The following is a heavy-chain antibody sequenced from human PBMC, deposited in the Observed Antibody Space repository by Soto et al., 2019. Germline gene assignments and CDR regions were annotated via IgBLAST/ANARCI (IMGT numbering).Heavy chain of an antibody. CDR3: ARHCSGGSCLDYYYYGMDV. Sequence: QLQLQESGPGLVKPSETLSLTCTVSGGSISSSSYYWGWIRQPPGKGLEWIGSIYYSGSTYYNPSLKSRVTLSVDTSKNQFSLKLSSVTAADTAVYYCARHCSGGSCLDYYYYGMDVWGQGTTVTVSS. CDR2: IYYSGST. J-gene: IGHJ6*02. V-gene: IGHV4-39*01. D-gene: IGHD2-15*01. CDR1: GGSISSSSYY.